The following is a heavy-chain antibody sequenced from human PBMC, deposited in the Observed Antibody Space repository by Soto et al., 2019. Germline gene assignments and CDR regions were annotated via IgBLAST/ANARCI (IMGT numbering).Heavy chain of an antibody. CDR1: GGSFSGNY. V-gene: IGHV4-34*01. CDR2: FNHSGIT. Sequence: SETLSLTCVVYGGSFSGNYWSWIRQPPGKGLVWIGEFNHSGITNYNPSLKSRVTISVDTFKNQFSLKVSSVTAADTAVYYCARGPGCGSDCPPYYYYGMDVWGQGTMVTVS. D-gene: IGHD2-21*02. CDR3: ARGPGCGSDCPPYYYYGMDV. J-gene: IGHJ6*02.